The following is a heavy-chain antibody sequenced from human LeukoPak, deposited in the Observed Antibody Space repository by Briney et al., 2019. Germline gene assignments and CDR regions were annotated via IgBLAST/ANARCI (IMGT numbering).Heavy chain of an antibody. CDR1: GGTFSSYA. D-gene: IGHD4-11*01. V-gene: IGHV1-69*05. J-gene: IGHJ6*03. Sequence: GASVKVSCKASGGTFSSYAISWVRQAPGPGLEWMGGIIPIFGTANYSQKFQGRVTITTDESTSTAYMELSSLRSDDTAVYYCARDQMTTVTPGYYYYYMYVRGKGTTVTVSS. CDR2: IIPIFGTA. CDR3: ARDQMTTVTPGYYYYYMYV.